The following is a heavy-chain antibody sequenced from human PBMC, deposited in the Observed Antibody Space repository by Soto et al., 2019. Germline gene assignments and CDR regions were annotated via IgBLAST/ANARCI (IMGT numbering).Heavy chain of an antibody. CDR2: IIPIFGTA. CDR1: GGTFSSYA. J-gene: IGHJ6*02. D-gene: IGHD3-16*02. Sequence: ASVKVSCKASGGTFSSYAISWVRQAPGQGLEWMGGIIPIFGTANYAQKFQGRVTITADESTSTAYMELSSLRSEDTAVYYCARDPHPGGVIVIRSDYYYYGMDVWGQGTTVTVSS. V-gene: IGHV1-69*13. CDR3: ARDPHPGGVIVIRSDYYYYGMDV.